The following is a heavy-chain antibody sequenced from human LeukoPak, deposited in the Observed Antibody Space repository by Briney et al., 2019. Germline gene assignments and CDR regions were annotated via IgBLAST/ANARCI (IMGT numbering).Heavy chain of an antibody. Sequence: ASVTVSCKASGGTFSSYAISWVRQAPGQGLEWMGRIIPIFGTTNYAQKFQGRVTITADKSTSTAYMELSSLRSEDTAVYYCAREPSITMIVETYFDYWGQGTLVTVSS. CDR1: GGTFSSYA. CDR2: IIPIFGTT. D-gene: IGHD3-22*01. V-gene: IGHV1-69*06. CDR3: AREPSITMIVETYFDY. J-gene: IGHJ4*02.